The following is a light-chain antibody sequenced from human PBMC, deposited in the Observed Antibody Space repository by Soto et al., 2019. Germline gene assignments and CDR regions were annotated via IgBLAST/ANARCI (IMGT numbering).Light chain of an antibody. CDR2: DAS. V-gene: IGKV3-11*01. CDR3: QQRSNWPGT. J-gene: IGKJ1*01. CDR1: QSVSSY. Sequence: EIVLTQSPATLSLSPGERATLSCRASQSVSSYLAWYQQKPGQAPRLLIYDASDRATGIPARFSGSGSGTDFTLSICSLEPEDFAVYYCQQRSNWPGTFGQGTKV.